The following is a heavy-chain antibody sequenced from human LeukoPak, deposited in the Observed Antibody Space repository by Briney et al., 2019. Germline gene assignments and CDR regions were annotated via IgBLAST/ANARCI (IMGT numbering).Heavy chain of an antibody. CDR1: GGTFSSYA. D-gene: IGHD4/OR15-4a*01. CDR2: IIPIFGTA. CDR3: ARLEYADDGGLNWFDP. V-gene: IGHV1-69*05. Sequence: SVKVSCKASGGTFSSYAISWVRQAPGQGLEWMGGIIPIFGTANYAQRFQGRVTITTDESTSTAYMELSSLRSEDTAVYYCARLEYADDGGLNWFDPWGQGTLVTVSS. J-gene: IGHJ5*02.